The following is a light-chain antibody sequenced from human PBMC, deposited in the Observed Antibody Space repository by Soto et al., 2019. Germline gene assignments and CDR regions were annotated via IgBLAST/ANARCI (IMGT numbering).Light chain of an antibody. Sequence: EIVLTQSPATLSPSPGERATLSCRASQSVSSYLAWYQQKPGQAPRLLINDASNRTTGVPARFSGSGSGTHFALTISSLEPENFAVYYCQQRSSGWTFGPGTRVEI. J-gene: IGKJ1*01. CDR3: QQRSSGWT. CDR1: QSVSSY. V-gene: IGKV3-11*01. CDR2: DAS.